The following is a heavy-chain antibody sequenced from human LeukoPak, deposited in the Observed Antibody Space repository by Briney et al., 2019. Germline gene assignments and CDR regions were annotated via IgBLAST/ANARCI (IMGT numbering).Heavy chain of an antibody. CDR2: ISYDGSNK. CDR1: GFTFSSYG. Sequence: GRSLRLSCAASGFTFSSYGMHWVRQAPGKGLEWVAAISYDGSNKYYADSVKGRFTISRDNSKNTLYLQMNSLRAEDTAVYYCAKDRYSSSWWYFDYWGQGTLVTVSS. D-gene: IGHD6-13*01. J-gene: IGHJ4*02. CDR3: AKDRYSSSWWYFDY. V-gene: IGHV3-30*18.